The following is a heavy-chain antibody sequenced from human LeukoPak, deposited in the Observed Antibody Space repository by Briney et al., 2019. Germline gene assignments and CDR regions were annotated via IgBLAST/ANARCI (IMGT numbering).Heavy chain of an antibody. V-gene: IGHV3-23*01. CDR3: AKKIGTGPGHNWFDP. CDR1: GFTFCSYY. D-gene: IGHD2-8*02. Sequence: PGGSLRLSCAASGFTFCSYYMSWVRQAPGKGLEWVSVISDSGGSIYYADSVKGSFTVSRDNSRNTLYLQMNSLRAEDTALYYCAKKIGTGPGHNWFDPWGQGTLVTVSS. J-gene: IGHJ5*02. CDR2: ISDSGGSI.